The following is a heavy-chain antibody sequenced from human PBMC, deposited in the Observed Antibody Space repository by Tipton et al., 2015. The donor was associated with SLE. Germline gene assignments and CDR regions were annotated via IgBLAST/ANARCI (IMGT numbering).Heavy chain of an antibody. CDR1: GGSISSGGYS. D-gene: IGHD1-26*01. CDR2: IYYSGST. V-gene: IGHV4-61*08. J-gene: IGHJ4*02. CDR3: ARDFKGIVADYFDY. Sequence: TLSLTCAVSGGSISSGGYSWSWIRQPPGKGLEWIGYIYYSGSTNYNPSLKSRVTISVDTSKNQFSLKLSSVTAADTAVYYCARDFKGIVADYFDYWGQGTLVTVSS.